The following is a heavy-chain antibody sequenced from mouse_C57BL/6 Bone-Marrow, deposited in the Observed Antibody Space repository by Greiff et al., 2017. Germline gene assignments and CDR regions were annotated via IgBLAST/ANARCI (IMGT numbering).Heavy chain of an antibody. Sequence: VQLQQSGPGLVQPSQSLSITCTVSGFSLTSYGVHWVRQSPGKGLEWLGVIWSGGSTDYNAAFISRLSISKDNSKSQVFFKMNSLQADDTAIYYCASVLRPYAMDYWGQGTSVTVSS. V-gene: IGHV2-2*01. J-gene: IGHJ4*01. CDR1: GFSLTSYG. CDR3: ASVLRPYAMDY. D-gene: IGHD1-1*01. CDR2: IWSGGST.